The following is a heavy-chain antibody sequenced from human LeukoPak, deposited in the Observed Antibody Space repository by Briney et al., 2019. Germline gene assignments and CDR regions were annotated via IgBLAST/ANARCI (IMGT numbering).Heavy chain of an antibody. CDR2: IYYSGTT. V-gene: IGHV4-59*01. CDR3: ARVVGYYYYFDY. Sequence: PSETLSLTCTVSGGSIGTYSWNWIRQPPGKGLEWIGYIYYSGTTNYNPSLKSRVTISVDTSKNQFSLKLSSVTAADTAVYYCARVVGYYYYFDYWGQGTLVTVSS. D-gene: IGHD2/OR15-2a*01. CDR1: GGSIGTYS. J-gene: IGHJ4*02.